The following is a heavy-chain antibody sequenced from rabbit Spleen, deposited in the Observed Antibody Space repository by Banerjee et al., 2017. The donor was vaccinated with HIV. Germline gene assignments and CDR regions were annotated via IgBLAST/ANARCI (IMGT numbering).Heavy chain of an antibody. CDR3: VREAGYGGYGDGNL. CDR2: IYTGNGKT. CDR1: GFSFSSGYD. J-gene: IGHJ4*01. V-gene: IGHV1S40*01. Sequence: QSLEESGGDLVKPGASLTLTCTASGFSFSSGYDMCWVRQAPGKGLEWIGCIYTGNGKTYYASWAKGRLTISSHNAQNTLYLQLNSLTAADTATYFCVREAGYGGYGDGNLWGQGTLVTVS. D-gene: IGHD6-1*01.